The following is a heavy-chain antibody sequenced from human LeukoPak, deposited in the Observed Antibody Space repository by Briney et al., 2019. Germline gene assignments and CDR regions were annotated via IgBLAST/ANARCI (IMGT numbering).Heavy chain of an antibody. CDR1: GFTFSSYS. D-gene: IGHD6-19*01. CDR2: ISSSSSYI. J-gene: IGHJ4*02. V-gene: IGHV3-21*01. Sequence: GSLRLSCAASGFTFSSYSMNWVRQAPGKGLEWVSSISSSSSYIYYADSVKGRFTISRDNAKNSLYLQMNSLRAEDTAVYYCARVPRSGGTGYFDYWGQGTLVTVSS. CDR3: ARVPRSGGTGYFDY.